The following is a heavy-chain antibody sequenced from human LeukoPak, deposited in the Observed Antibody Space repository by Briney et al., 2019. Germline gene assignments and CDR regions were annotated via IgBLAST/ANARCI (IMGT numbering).Heavy chain of an antibody. CDR2: IGQNGDWT. V-gene: IGHV3-23*01. J-gene: IGHJ4*02. D-gene: IGHD3-10*01. CDR1: GVTFSSYH. Sequence: PGGSLRLSCEASGVTFSSYHMSWVRQAPGKGLEWVSTIGQNGDWTTYADSVKGRFTISRDNSKNTVYLQLTSLRADDTAIYHCANSGQFEYWGRGTVVTVS. CDR3: ANSGQFEY.